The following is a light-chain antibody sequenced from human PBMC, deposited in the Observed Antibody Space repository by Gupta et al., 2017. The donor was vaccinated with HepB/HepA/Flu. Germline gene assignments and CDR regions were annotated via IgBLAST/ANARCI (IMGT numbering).Light chain of an antibody. V-gene: IGLV1-44*01. CDR3: AAWDDSLNGWV. Sequence: QSVLTQQPSASGAPGRRVTISCSGGSSNIESNTVDWYQQVPGTAPKLLIYGNNQRPSGVPDRFSGSKSGTSASLSVSGLQSDDETYYYCAAWDDSLNGWVFGGGTKLTVL. CDR2: GNN. J-gene: IGLJ3*02. CDR1: SSNIESNT.